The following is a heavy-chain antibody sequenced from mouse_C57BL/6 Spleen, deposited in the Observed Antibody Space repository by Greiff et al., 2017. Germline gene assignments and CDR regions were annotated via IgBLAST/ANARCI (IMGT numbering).Heavy chain of an antibody. V-gene: IGHV2-5*01. J-gene: IGHJ1*03. D-gene: IGHD2-3*01. Sequence: QVQLKESGPGLVQPSPSLSISCTASGFSLTSYGVHWVRQSPGKGLEWLGVIWTGGSTDYNAAFMSRLGITKDNSKSQVFFKMNSLQADDTAIYYCAPHDGYCVYLDVWGKGTTVTVSS. CDR1: GFSLTSYG. CDR3: APHDGYCVYLDV. CDR2: IWTGGST.